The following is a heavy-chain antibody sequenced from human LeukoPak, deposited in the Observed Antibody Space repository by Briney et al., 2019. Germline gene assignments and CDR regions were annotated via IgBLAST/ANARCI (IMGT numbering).Heavy chain of an antibody. V-gene: IGHV3-30*02. Sequence: GGSLRLSCAASGFTFSSYGMHWVRQAPGKGLEWVAFIRYDGSNKYYADSVKGRLTISRDNSKNTLYLQMNSLRAEDTAVYYCAKEGYDFWSGYSNYPYFDYWGQGTLVTVSS. CDR2: IRYDGSNK. D-gene: IGHD3-3*01. J-gene: IGHJ4*02. CDR3: AKEGYDFWSGYSNYPYFDY. CDR1: GFTFSSYG.